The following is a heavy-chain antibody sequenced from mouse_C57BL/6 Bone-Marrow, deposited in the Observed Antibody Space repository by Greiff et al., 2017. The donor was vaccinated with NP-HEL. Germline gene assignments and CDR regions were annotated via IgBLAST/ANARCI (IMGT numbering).Heavy chain of an antibody. J-gene: IGHJ4*01. CDR2: IDPNSGGT. D-gene: IGHD3-2*02. CDR3: ARDSSGYVRPYYAMDY. V-gene: IGHV1-62-3*01. CDR1: GYTFTSYW. Sequence: QVQLQQSGAELVKPGASVKLSCKASGYTFTSYWMHWVKQRPGRGLEWIGRIDPNSGGTTYNEKFKSKATLTVDKPSSTAYMQLSSLTSEDSAVYYCARDSSGYVRPYYAMDYWGQGTSVTVSS.